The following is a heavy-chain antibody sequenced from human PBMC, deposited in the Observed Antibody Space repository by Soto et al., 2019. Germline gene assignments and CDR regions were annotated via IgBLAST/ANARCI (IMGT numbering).Heavy chain of an antibody. J-gene: IGHJ4*02. CDR2: IYYSGST. V-gene: IGHV4-39*01. Sequence: QLQLQESGPGLVKPSETLSLPCTVSGGSISSSSYYWGWIRQPPGKGLEWLGRIYYSGSTYYNPSLKSRGIISVDTSKNQYSLKLSSVTAADTAVYYWARHRAGRDIAAALEPFDYWGQGTLVTVSS. CDR3: ARHRAGRDIAAALEPFDY. CDR1: GGSISSSSYY. D-gene: IGHD6-13*01.